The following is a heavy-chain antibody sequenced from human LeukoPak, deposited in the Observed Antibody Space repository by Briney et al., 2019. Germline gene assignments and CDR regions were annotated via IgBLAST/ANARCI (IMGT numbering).Heavy chain of an antibody. Sequence: GGSLRLSCAASGFTFSVYSMNWVRQAPGKGLEWVSSITTSSSDMYYADSVKGRFTISRDNAKNSLYLQMNSLRAEDTAVYYCASEPPSSGSYYPYYFDYWGQGTLVTVSS. J-gene: IGHJ4*02. CDR3: ASEPPSSGSYYPYYFDY. CDR1: GFTFSVYS. V-gene: IGHV3-21*01. D-gene: IGHD1-26*01. CDR2: ITTSSSDM.